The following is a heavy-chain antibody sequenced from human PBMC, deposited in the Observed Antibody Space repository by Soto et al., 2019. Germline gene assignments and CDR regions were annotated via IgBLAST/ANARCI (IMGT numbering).Heavy chain of an antibody. J-gene: IGHJ5*02. D-gene: IGHD2-2*01. CDR2: IYSSGNT. Sequence: PSETLSLTCSVSGGTISGYYWTWIRQPAGKGLEWIGRIYSSGNTKYNPSLQSRVTMSLDTSNNQFSLRLTSVTAADTAVYYCARGKRCTDRFAPWGPETSLTGPS. CDR3: ARGKRCTDRFAP. CDR1: GGTISGYY. V-gene: IGHV4-4*07.